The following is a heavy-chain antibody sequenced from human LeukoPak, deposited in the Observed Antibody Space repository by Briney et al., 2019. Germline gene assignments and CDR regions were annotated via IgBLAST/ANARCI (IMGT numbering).Heavy chain of an antibody. D-gene: IGHD3-16*01. CDR1: GFTFSSYS. CDR3: ARASLRPFMDV. J-gene: IGHJ6*03. V-gene: IGHV3-48*01. Sequence: PGGSLRLSCAASGFTFSSYSMNWVRQAPGKGLEWVSYISSSSSTIYYADSVKGRFTISRDNAKNSLYLQMNSLRAEDTAVYYCARASLRPFMDVWGKGTTVTVSS. CDR2: ISSSSSTI.